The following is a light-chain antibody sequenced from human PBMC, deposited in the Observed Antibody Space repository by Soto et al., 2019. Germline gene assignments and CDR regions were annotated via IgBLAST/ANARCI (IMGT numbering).Light chain of an antibody. V-gene: IGKV3-20*01. CDR1: QGVSSNF. CDR3: QQYGASPLYT. J-gene: IGKJ2*01. CDR2: GAS. Sequence: EIVLTQSPGTLSLSPGERATLSCRASQGVSSNFLARYQQNSGEAPRRLIYGASTRATGIPARFSGSGSGTAFTLTSAVLEPEDFAVYYCQQYGASPLYTFGRGTKVEIK.